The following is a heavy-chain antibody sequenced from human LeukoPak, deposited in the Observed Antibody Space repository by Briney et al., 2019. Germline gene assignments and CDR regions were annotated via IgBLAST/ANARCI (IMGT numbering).Heavy chain of an antibody. CDR1: GFTFSSYE. CDR3: ASSPYYYASGTWGWFDP. V-gene: IGHV3-48*03. Sequence: GGSLRLSCAASGFTFSSYEMNWVRQAPGKGLEWVSYISSSGSTIYYADSVKGRFTISRDNAKNSLYLQMNSLRAEDTAVYYCASSPYYYASGTWGWFDPWGQGTLVTVSS. D-gene: IGHD3-10*01. CDR2: ISSSGSTI. J-gene: IGHJ5*02.